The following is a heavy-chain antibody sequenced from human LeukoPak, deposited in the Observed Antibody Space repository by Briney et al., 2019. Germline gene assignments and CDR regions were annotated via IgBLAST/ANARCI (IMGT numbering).Heavy chain of an antibody. CDR1: GGSISSGGYY. CDR3: ARTVVPAGPYFDY. V-gene: IGHV4-31*03. Sequence: SETLSLTCTVSGGSISSGGYYWSWIRQHPGKGLEWIGYIYYSGSTYYNPSLKSRVTISVDTSKNQFSLKLSSVTAADTAVYYCARTVVPAGPYFDYWGQGTLVTVSS. CDR2: IYYSGST. J-gene: IGHJ4*02. D-gene: IGHD2-2*01.